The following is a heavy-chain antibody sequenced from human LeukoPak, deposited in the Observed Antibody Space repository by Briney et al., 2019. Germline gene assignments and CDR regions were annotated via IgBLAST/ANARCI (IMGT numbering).Heavy chain of an antibody. J-gene: IGHJ4*02. CDR3: ARSYYYDYRQIDY. D-gene: IGHD3-22*01. CDR1: GDSISTSSYY. Sequence: SETLSLTCTVSGDSISTSSYYWGWIRQPPGKGLEWLGSIYYSGSTYYNPSLKSRVTISMDTSKNQFSLNLYSVTAADTAVFYCARSYYYDYRQIDYWGQGTLVTVSS. CDR2: IYYSGST. V-gene: IGHV4-39*01.